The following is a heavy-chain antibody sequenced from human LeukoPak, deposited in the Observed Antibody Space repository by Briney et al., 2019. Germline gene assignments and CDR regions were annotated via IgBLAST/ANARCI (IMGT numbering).Heavy chain of an antibody. Sequence: GGSLRLSCAASGFTFSSYWMHWVRQAPGKGLVWVSRINSDGSSTSYADSVKGRFTISRHNAKNTLYLKMNSMRDEDTAVYCCASIEYYYDSSGYYYPDGYWGQGALVTVSS. V-gene: IGHV3-74*01. CDR3: ASIEYYYDSSGYYYPDGY. J-gene: IGHJ4*02. D-gene: IGHD3-22*01. CDR1: GFTFSSYW. CDR2: INSDGSST.